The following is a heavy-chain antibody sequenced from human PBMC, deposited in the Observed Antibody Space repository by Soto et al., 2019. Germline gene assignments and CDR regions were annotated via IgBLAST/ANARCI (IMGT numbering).Heavy chain of an antibody. V-gene: IGHV3-64*04. Sequence: LRLSCAASGFTLSGYAMDWVRQAPGKGLECVSGISSSGGSTYYANSVQGRFTISRDNSKNTLYLQMNSLRAEDTAVYYCADGYCSGGTCYFYWGQGTLVTVSS. D-gene: IGHD2-15*01. CDR2: ISSSGGST. J-gene: IGHJ4*02. CDR3: ADGYCSGGTCYFY. CDR1: GFTLSGYA.